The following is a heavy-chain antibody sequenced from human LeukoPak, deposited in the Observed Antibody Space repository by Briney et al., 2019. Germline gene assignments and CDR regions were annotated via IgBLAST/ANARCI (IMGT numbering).Heavy chain of an antibody. Sequence: ASVKVSCKASGYTFTGYYMRWVRQAPGQGLEWMGWINPNSGGTNYAQKFQGRVTMARDTSISTAYMELSRLRSDDTAVYYCARDKYVGRIVGQKGPFDYWGQGTLVTVSS. CDR3: ARDKYVGRIVGQKGPFDY. CDR2: INPNSGGT. CDR1: GYTFTGYY. D-gene: IGHD1-26*01. V-gene: IGHV1-2*02. J-gene: IGHJ4*02.